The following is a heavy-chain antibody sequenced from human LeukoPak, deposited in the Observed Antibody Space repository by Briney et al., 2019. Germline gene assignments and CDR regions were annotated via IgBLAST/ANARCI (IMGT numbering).Heavy chain of an antibody. CDR2: IIPIFGTA. J-gene: IGHJ4*02. CDR3: ARDRYCSGGSCYGFDY. CDR1: GGTFSSYA. D-gene: IGHD2-15*01. V-gene: IGHV1-69*06. Sequence: SVKVSCKASGGTFSSYAISWVRQAPGQGLEWMGGIIPIFGTANYAQKFQGRVTITADRSTSTAYMELSSLRSEDTAVYYCARDRYCSGGSCYGFDYWGQGTLVTVSS.